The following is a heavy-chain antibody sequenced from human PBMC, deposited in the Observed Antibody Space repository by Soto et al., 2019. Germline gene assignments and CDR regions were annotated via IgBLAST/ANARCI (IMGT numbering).Heavy chain of an antibody. CDR2: INHSGST. CDR1: CGSFSGDY. CDR3: AREVIVAYYYYGMDV. J-gene: IGHJ6*02. Sequence: SETLSLTCAVYCGSFSGDYWSWIRQPPGKGLEWIGEINHSGSTNYNPSLKSRVTISVDTSKNQFSLKLSSVTAADTAVYYCAREVIVAYYYYGMDVWGQGTTVTVSS. V-gene: IGHV4-34*01. D-gene: IGHD5-12*01.